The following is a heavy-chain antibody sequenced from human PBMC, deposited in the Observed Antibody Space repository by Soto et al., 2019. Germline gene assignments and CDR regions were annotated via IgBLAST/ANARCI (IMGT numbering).Heavy chain of an antibody. D-gene: IGHD1-1*01. CDR2: IWYDGSNE. CDR1: GSTFSSYA. V-gene: IGHV3-33*01. CDR3: AREDAGTFDR. J-gene: IGHJ4*02. Sequence: QVQLVESGGGVAQPGRSLRLSCAASGSTFSSYAMHWVRQAPGKGLEWVAVIWYDGSNEDYADSVKGRFTISRDNSKNTLFLLMNSLRVEDTAVYYCAREDAGTFDRWGQGTLVTVSS.